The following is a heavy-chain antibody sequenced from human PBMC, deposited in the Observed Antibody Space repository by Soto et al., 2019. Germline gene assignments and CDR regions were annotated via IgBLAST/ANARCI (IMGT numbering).Heavy chain of an antibody. V-gene: IGHV3-30*18. J-gene: IGHJ4*02. D-gene: IGHD4-4*01. CDR3: AKDLRDYNLLY. Sequence: GGSLRLSCAASGFTFSSYGMHWVRQAPGKGLEWVAVISYDGSNKYYADSVKGRFTISRDNSKNTLYLQMNSLRAEDTAVYYCAKDLRDYNLLYWGQGTLVTVSS. CDR2: ISYDGSNK. CDR1: GFTFSSYG.